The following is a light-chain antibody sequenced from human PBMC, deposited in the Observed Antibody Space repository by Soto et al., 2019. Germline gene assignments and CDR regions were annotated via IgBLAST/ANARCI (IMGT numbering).Light chain of an antibody. Sequence: DIQLTQSPSSLSASVGARVTITCRVSQVISSYLSWYRQKPGKVPKLLMYSASNLSSGVPCRLGGSGYGTDFAVTCSSLQPEDVATFYGQRTYSAPPAFGGGTKVEIK. CDR2: SAS. CDR3: QRTYSAPPA. V-gene: IGKV1-27*01. CDR1: QVISSY. J-gene: IGKJ4*01.